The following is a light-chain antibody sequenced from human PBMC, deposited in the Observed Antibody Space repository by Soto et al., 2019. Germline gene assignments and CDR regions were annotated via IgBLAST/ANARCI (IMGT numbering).Light chain of an antibody. J-gene: IGKJ1*01. CDR3: QQFYSWPPWT. CDR1: QSISSK. Sequence: EIVMTQSPATLSVSPGERATLSCRASQSISSKLAWYQQKPGQAPRLLIYDASTRATGIPARFSGSGSGTEFTLTISGLQSEDFAVYYCQQFYSWPPWTFGQGTKVEFK. V-gene: IGKV3-15*01. CDR2: DAS.